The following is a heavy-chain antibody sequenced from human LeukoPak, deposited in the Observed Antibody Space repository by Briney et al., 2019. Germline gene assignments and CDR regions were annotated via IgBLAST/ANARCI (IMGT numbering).Heavy chain of an antibody. CDR3: AKDVYGDYGDLDY. J-gene: IGHJ4*02. CDR1: GFTFSTFA. V-gene: IGHV3-23*01. Sequence: GESLRLSCAASGFTFSTFALSWVRQAPGQGLEWVSSIRGSDGSTYYADSVTGRFAISRDNSKNTLYLQMNSLRAEDTAVYYCAKDVYGDYGDLDYWGQGTLVTVSS. CDR2: IRGSDGST. D-gene: IGHD4-17*01.